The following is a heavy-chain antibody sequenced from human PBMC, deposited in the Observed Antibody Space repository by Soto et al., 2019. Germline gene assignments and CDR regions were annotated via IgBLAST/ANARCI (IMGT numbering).Heavy chain of an antibody. CDR1: GGSLSSGAYY. CDR3: ARANYFDSSGPFDY. V-gene: IGHV4-31*03. Sequence: QVQLQESGPGLVKPSQTLSLTCTVSGGSLSSGAYYWRWIRQHPGKGLEGIGYIYYSGHTYYNPSLESRVTLSVDASRKQFSLKVSSVTAADTAVYYCARANYFDSSGPFDYWGPGTLVTVSS. J-gene: IGHJ4*02. D-gene: IGHD3-22*01. CDR2: IYYSGHT.